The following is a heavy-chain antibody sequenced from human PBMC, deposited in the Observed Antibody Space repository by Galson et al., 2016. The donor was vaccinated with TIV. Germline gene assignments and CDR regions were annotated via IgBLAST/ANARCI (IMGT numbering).Heavy chain of an antibody. D-gene: IGHD5-24*01. J-gene: IGHJ4*02. Sequence: TLSLTCTVSGDSISRGAYYWTWIRQPAGKGLEWIGRIHTSGSTNHNPSLESRVTITGDTSKNQFSLRLTSVTAADTAVYYCARIGDWDGYNYVYWGQGTVISVSS. V-gene: IGHV4-61*02. CDR3: ARIGDWDGYNYVY. CDR1: GDSISRGAYY. CDR2: IHTSGST.